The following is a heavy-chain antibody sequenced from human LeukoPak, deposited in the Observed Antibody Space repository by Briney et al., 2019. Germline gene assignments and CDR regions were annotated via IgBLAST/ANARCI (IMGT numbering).Heavy chain of an antibody. V-gene: IGHV3-48*02. Sequence: GGSLRLSCADSGFTFSTYSMNWVRQAPGKGLEWLSYITSSSGTIYYADSVKGRFTISRDNAKNSLYLQMNSLRDEDTAVYFCARGGLSGSYFLYWGHGTLVTVSS. CDR1: GFTFSTYS. CDR3: ARGGLSGSYFLY. D-gene: IGHD1-26*01. CDR2: ITSSSGTI. J-gene: IGHJ4*01.